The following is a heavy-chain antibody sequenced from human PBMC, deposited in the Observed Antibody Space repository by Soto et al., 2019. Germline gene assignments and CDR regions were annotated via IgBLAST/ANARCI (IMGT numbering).Heavy chain of an antibody. Sequence: PSETLSLTCTVSCGSISSSSYYWGWIRQPPGKGLEWIGSIYYSGSTYYNPSLKSRVTISVDTSKNQFSLKLSSVTAADTAVYYCAREPSIFYGDYRLDVWGKGTTVTVSS. CDR3: AREPSIFYGDYRLDV. J-gene: IGHJ6*04. CDR2: IYYSGST. D-gene: IGHD4-17*01. V-gene: IGHV4-39*02. CDR1: CGSISSSSYY.